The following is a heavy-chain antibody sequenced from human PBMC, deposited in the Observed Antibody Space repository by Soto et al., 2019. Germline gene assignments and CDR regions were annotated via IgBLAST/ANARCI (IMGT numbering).Heavy chain of an antibody. CDR2: IEHSGGT. Sequence: SETLSLTCTVSGGSISNSRFYWGWIRQPPGQGLEWVGSIEHSGGTYLSPSLQSRVTISVDTSKNEFSLKLNSVNAADTAVYYCARGHGGITAFGAPGHFDSWGQGTLVTVSS. CDR3: ARGHGGITAFGAPGHFDS. CDR1: GGSISNSRFY. J-gene: IGHJ4*02. D-gene: IGHD3-3*01. V-gene: IGHV4-39*01.